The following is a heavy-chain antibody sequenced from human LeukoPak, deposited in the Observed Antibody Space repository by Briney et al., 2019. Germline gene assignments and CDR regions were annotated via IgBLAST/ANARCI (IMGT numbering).Heavy chain of an antibody. J-gene: IGHJ4*02. D-gene: IGHD3-10*01. CDR1: GFTFSDYY. CDR2: ISSGSSYT. CDR3: ARDLVRGTSDY. Sequence: PGGSLRLSCEASGFTFSDYYMSWVRQAPGKGLQWVSYISSGSSYTNYVDSVKGRFTISRDNAKNSLYLQMNSLRAEDTAVYYCARDLVRGTSDYWGQGTLVTVSS. V-gene: IGHV3-11*06.